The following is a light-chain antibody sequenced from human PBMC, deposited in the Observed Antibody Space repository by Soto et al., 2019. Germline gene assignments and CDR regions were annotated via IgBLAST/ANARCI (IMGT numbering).Light chain of an antibody. CDR1: QSISTY. V-gene: IGKV1-39*01. J-gene: IGKJ1*01. CDR3: QQSYTYPPWT. CDR2: SAS. Sequence: DIQMTQSPSSLSASVGDRVTISCRAGQSISTYLNWYQQKPGTAPRLLIYSASSVKTGVPPRFSGSGSGRDFTLTISSLRPEDIATYCCQQSYTYPPWTVGQGTKVEIK.